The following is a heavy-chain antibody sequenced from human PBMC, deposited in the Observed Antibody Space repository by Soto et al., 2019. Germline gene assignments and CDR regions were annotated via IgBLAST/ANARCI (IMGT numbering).Heavy chain of an antibody. V-gene: IGHV3-23*01. D-gene: IGHD3-16*02. CDR2: ISGSGGST. J-gene: IGHJ3*01. CDR3: AKDSAVIRSGIDF. Sequence: EVQLLESGGGLVQPGGSLRLSCAASGFTFSSYAISWVRQAPGKGLEWVSAISGSGGSTYYADSVKGRFTIFRDNSKNTLYLQMNSLRAKDTAVYYCAKDSAVIRSGIDFWGQGTMVTVSS. CDR1: GFTFSSYA.